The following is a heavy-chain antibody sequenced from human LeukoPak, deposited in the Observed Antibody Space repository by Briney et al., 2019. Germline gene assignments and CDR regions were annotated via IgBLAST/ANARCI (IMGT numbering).Heavy chain of an antibody. Sequence: GGSLRLSCAASGFTFSNYVMSWVRQAPGRGLEWVSAISGSGGSTYYADSVKGRFTISRDNSKNTLYLQMNSLRAEDTAVYYCAKEQSSSGYFDYWGQGTLVTVSS. CDR3: AKEQSSSGYFDY. V-gene: IGHV3-23*01. CDR2: ISGSGGST. CDR1: GFTFSNYV. D-gene: IGHD6-6*01. J-gene: IGHJ4*02.